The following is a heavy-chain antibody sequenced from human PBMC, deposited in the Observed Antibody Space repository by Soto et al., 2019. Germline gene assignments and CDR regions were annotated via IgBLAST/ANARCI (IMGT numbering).Heavy chain of an antibody. D-gene: IGHD3-22*01. CDR1: GGSISGFY. CDR3: ARAPMAYYYDSSGYYWIYFDY. V-gene: IGHV4-4*07. Sequence: SETLSLTCTVSGGSISGFYWSWIRQPAGKGLEWIGHIYTSGSTRYNPSLQSRVTLSLDTSKNQFSLKLSSVTAADTAVYYCARAPMAYYYDSSGYYWIYFDYWGQGTPVNVS. CDR2: IYTSGST. J-gene: IGHJ4*02.